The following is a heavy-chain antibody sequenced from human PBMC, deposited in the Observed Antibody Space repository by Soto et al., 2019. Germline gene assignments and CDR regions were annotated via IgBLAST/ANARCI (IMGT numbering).Heavy chain of an antibody. CDR2: LSYDGNNI. J-gene: IGHJ4*02. V-gene: IGHV3-30-3*01. CDR3: ARGPIGDAAMVTNYFDY. CDR1: GFTFSNYA. D-gene: IGHD5-18*01. Sequence: QVQLVESGGGVVQPGRSLRLSCAASGFTFSNYAIHWVRQAPDKGLEWVAVLSYDGNNIHYADSVKGRFTVSRDNSKNTLFQQMNSLRAEHTALYYCARGPIGDAAMVTNYFDYWGQGTLVTVSS.